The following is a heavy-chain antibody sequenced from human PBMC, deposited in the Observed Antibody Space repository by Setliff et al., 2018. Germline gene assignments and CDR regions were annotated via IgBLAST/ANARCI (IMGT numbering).Heavy chain of an antibody. CDR2: TIPIFGTT. CDR3: ARAPGTVVVPASRSAFDI. Sequence: ASVKASCKASGGTFSSYGISWVRQAPGQGLEWMGGTIPIFGTTNSAQKFQGRVMIITDESTTTAYMELRSLRSDDTAVYYCARAPGTVVVPASRSAFDIWGQGTMVTVS. J-gene: IGHJ3*02. CDR1: GGTFSSYG. D-gene: IGHD2-2*01. V-gene: IGHV1-69*05.